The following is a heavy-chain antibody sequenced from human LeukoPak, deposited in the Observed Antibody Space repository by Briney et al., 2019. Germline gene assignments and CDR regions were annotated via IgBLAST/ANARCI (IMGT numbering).Heavy chain of an antibody. D-gene: IGHD6-19*01. Sequence: PSETLSLTCTVSGYSITSGYYWAWIRQPPGKGPEWIGYIYYSGSTNYNPSLKSRVTISVDTSKNQFSLKLSSVTAADTAVYYCARRLIAVAGEDYYYYYMDVWGKGTTVTISS. J-gene: IGHJ6*03. V-gene: IGHV4-61*01. CDR3: ARRLIAVAGEDYYYYYMDV. CDR2: IYYSGST. CDR1: GYSITSGYY.